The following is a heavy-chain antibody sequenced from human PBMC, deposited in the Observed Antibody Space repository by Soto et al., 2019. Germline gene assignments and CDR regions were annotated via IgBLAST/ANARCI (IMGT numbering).Heavy chain of an antibody. CDR1: GFTFSNYA. CDR2: ISGSGGST. J-gene: IGHJ4*02. CDR3: AKDQGSSWYEIDY. D-gene: IGHD6-13*01. Sequence: PGGSLRLSCAATGFTFSNYAVTLVRQAPGKGLEWVSTISGSGGSTYYADSVKGRFTISRDNSKNTLYMKMNSLRSVNTAVYYCAKDQGSSWYEIDYWGQGTLVTVSP. V-gene: IGHV3-23*01.